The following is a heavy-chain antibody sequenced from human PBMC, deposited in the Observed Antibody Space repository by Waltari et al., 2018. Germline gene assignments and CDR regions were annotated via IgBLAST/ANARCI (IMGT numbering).Heavy chain of an antibody. CDR1: GGSISSGSYY. CDR2: IYTSGST. D-gene: IGHD6-13*01. V-gene: IGHV4-61*02. J-gene: IGHJ4*02. Sequence: QVQLQESGPGLVKPSQTLSLPCTVSGGSISSGSYYWSWIRQPAGKGLEWIGRIYTSGSTNYNPSLKSRVTISVDTSKNQFSLKLSSVTAADTAVYYCAREGAAAGTHYWGQGTLVTVSS. CDR3: AREGAAAGTHY.